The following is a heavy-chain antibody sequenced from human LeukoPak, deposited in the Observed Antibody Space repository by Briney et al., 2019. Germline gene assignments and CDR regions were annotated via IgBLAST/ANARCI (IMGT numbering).Heavy chain of an antibody. V-gene: IGHV4-30-4*01. CDR3: ARDPYGDYSYYYYCGMDV. Sequence: PSQTLSLTCTVSGGSISSGDYYWSWIRQPPGKGLEWFGYIYYSGSTYYNPSLKSRVTISVDTSKNQFSLKLSSVTAADTAVYYCARDPYGDYSYYYYCGMDVWGQGTTVTVSS. D-gene: IGHD4-17*01. CDR1: GGSISSGDYY. CDR2: IYYSGST. J-gene: IGHJ6*02.